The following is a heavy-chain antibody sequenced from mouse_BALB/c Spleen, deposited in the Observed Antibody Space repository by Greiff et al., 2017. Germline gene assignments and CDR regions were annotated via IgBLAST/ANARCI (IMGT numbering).Heavy chain of an antibody. Sequence: VQLQQSGAELARPGASVKLSCKASGYTFTSYWMQWVKQRPGQGLEWIGAIYPGDGDTRYTQKFKGKATLTADKSSSTAYMQLSSLASEDSAVYYCARPLYGNSSWFAYWGQGTLVTVSA. J-gene: IGHJ3*01. D-gene: IGHD1-1*01. CDR2: IYPGDGDT. V-gene: IGHV1-87*01. CDR3: ARPLYGNSSWFAY. CDR1: GYTFTSYW.